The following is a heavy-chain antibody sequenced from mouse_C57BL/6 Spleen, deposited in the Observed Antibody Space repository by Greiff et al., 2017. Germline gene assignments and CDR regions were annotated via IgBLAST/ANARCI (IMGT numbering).Heavy chain of an antibody. CDR1: GYSFTGYY. D-gene: IGHD2-3*01. V-gene: IGHV1-43*01. CDR2: INPSTGGT. J-gene: IGHJ2*01. Sequence: VQLQQSGPELVKPGASVKISYKASGYSFTGYYMHWVKQSSEKSLEWIGEINPSTGGTSYNQKFKGKATLTVDKSSSTAYMQLKSLTSEDSAVYYCARLNDGYYYFDYWGQGTTLTVSS. CDR3: ARLNDGYYYFDY.